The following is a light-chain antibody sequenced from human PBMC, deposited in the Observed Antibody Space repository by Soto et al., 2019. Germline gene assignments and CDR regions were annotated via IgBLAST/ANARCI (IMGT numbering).Light chain of an antibody. J-gene: IGLJ1*01. CDR1: SSNIGAGYD. V-gene: IGLV1-40*01. CDR2: GHS. Sequence: QSVLTQPPSVYGAPGQRVTISCTGSSSNIGAGYDVHWYQQLPGTAPKLLIYGHSNRPSGVTERFSGSKSGTSASLAITGLQAEDEADYYCQSYDSSLSGFYVFGTGTKLTVL. CDR3: QSYDSSLSGFYV.